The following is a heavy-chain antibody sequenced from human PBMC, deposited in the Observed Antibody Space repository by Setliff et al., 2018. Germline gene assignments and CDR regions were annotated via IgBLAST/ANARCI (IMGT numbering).Heavy chain of an antibody. Sequence: SETLSLTCAVYGGSFSGYYWSWIRQPPGKRLEWIGEIIHSGSTNYNPSLKSRVTISMDTSKNQFSLKVSSVTAADTAVYYCARKGISALSGAFDMWGQGTMVTVSS. CDR3: ARKGISALSGAFDM. V-gene: IGHV4-34*12. CDR2: IIHSGST. D-gene: IGHD1-26*01. CDR1: GGSFSGYY. J-gene: IGHJ3*02.